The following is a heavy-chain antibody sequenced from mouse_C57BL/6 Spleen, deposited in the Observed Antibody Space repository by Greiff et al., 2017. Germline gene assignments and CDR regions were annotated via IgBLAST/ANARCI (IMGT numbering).Heavy chain of an antibody. CDR3: ASYDEGHFDV. D-gene: IGHD2-12*01. J-gene: IGHJ1*03. CDR2: IYPGDGDT. V-gene: IGHV1-82*01. Sequence: QVQLKESGPELVKPGASVKISCKASGYAFSSSWMNWVKQRPGKGLEWIGRIYPGDGDTNYNGKFKGKATLTADKSSSTAYMQLSSLTSEDSAVYFCASYDEGHFDVWGTGTTVTVSS. CDR1: GYAFSSSW.